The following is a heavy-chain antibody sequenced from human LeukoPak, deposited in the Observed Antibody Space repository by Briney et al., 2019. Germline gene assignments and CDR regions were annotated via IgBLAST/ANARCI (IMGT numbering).Heavy chain of an antibody. J-gene: IGHJ4*02. V-gene: IGHV3-23*01. CDR2: INGSGGST. Sequence: PGGSLRLSCAASGFTFSSYAMSWVRQAPGKGLEWVSAINGSGGSTYYADSVKGRFTISRDNSKNTLYLQMNSLRAEDTAVYYCAKIREYYYGSGPSGYWGQGTLVTVSP. CDR3: AKIREYYYGSGPSGY. D-gene: IGHD3-10*01. CDR1: GFTFSSYA.